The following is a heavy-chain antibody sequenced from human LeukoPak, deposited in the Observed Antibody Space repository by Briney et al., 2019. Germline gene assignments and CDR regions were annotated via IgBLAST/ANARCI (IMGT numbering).Heavy chain of an antibody. V-gene: IGHV4-34*01. CDR1: GGSSSGYY. D-gene: IGHD2/OR15-2a*01. CDR3: ARALEYCSCMDV. J-gene: IGHJ6*04. Sequence: SATLSLTCAVYGGSSSGYYWRWIRQPPGKGLEWIGEINHSGSTNYNPSLKSRVTISVDSSKNQFSLKLNSVTAADTAVYYCARALEYCSCMDVWGKGTTVTVAS. CDR2: INHSGST.